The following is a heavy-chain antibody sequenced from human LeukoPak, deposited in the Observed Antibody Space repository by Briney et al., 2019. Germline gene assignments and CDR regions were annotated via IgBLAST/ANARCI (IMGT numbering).Heavy chain of an antibody. CDR1: GGSISSYY. CDR3: ASPHDYGDYLFSS. J-gene: IGHJ4*02. V-gene: IGHV4-59*08. CDR2: IYYSGST. D-gene: IGHD4-17*01. Sequence: SETLSLTCTVSGGSISSYYWSWIRQPPGKGLEWIGYIYYSGSTNYNPSLKSRVTISVDTSKNQFSLKLSSVTAADTAVYYCASPHDYGDYLFSSWGQGTLVTVSS.